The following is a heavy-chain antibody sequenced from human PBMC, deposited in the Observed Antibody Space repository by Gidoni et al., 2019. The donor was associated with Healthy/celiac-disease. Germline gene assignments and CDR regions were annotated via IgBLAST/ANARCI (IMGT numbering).Heavy chain of an antibody. J-gene: IGHJ6*02. V-gene: IGHV4-34*01. CDR2: INHSGST. CDR1: GGSFSGYY. Sequence: QVQLQQWGAGLLKPSATLSLTCAVYGGSFSGYYWSWIRQPPGKGLEWIGEINHSGSTNYNPSLKSRVTISVDTSKNQFSLKLSSVTAADTAVYYCARAHTMVRGVYYYGMDVWGQGTTVTVSS. D-gene: IGHD3-10*01. CDR3: ARAHTMVRGVYYYGMDV.